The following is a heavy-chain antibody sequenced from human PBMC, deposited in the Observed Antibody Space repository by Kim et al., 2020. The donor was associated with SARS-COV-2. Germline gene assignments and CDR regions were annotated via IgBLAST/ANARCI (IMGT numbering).Heavy chain of an antibody. J-gene: IGHJ4*02. CDR2: T. D-gene: IGHD2-2*01. CDR3: KVVVPAEPFDY. Sequence: TCYTPSLKSRVTISVDTSKNHFSLKLSAVTAADTAVYYCKVVVPAEPFDYWGQGTLVTVSS. V-gene: IGHV4-31*02.